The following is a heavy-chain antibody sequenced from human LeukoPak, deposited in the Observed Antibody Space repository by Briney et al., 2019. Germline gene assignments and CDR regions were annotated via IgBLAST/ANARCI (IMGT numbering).Heavy chain of an antibody. V-gene: IGHV3-53*01. J-gene: IGHJ4*02. Sequence: GGSLRLSCVVSGFTFSNFAMSWVRQAPGKGLEWVSVIYSGGSTYYADSVKGRFTISRDNSKNTVDLQMNSLRVEDTAVYYCAMRGNTWYDCWGQGTLVTVSS. CDR3: AMRGNTWYDC. CDR2: IYSGGST. CDR1: GFTFSNFA. D-gene: IGHD6-13*01.